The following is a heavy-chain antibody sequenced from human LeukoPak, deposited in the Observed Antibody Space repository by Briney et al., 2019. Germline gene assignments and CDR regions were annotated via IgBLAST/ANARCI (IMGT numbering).Heavy chain of an antibody. D-gene: IGHD5-18*01. CDR1: GFTFSSYS. CDR2: ISSSSSYI. CDR3: AIVRGVYSYGHPYYFDY. Sequence: TSGGSLRLSCAASGFTFSSYSMNWVRQAPGKGLEWVSSISSSSSYIYYADSVKGRFTIPRDNAKNSLYLQMNSLRAEDTGVYYCAIVRGVYSYGHPYYFDYWGQGTLVTVSS. J-gene: IGHJ4*02. V-gene: IGHV3-21*01.